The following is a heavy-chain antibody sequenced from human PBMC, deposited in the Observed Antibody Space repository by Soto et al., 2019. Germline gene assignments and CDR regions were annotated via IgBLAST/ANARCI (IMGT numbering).Heavy chain of an antibody. CDR2: IITGGDTI. CDR3: TRDGYGDPYYYYGMDV. D-gene: IGHD4-17*01. J-gene: IGHJ6*02. V-gene: IGHV3-48*03. Sequence: VQLLESGGGLVQPGGSLRLSCAASGFAFGFYELSWVRQAPGKGLEWASYIITGGDTIYYADSVKGRFTISRDNARNSLYLQMNSLRAEDTAVYYCTRDGYGDPYYYYGMDVWGQGTTVTVSS. CDR1: GFAFGFYE.